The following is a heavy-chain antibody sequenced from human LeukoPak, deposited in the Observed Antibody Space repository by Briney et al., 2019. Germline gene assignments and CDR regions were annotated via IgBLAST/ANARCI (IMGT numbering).Heavy chain of an antibody. CDR1: GFSFSDYY. V-gene: IGHV3-11*01. CDR3: ATTVAGLFDF. D-gene: IGHD6-19*01. CDR2: ISSSGGII. J-gene: IGHJ4*02. Sequence: GGSLRLSCAASGFSFSDYYMSWIRQAPGKGLEWVSYISSSGGIIYYSDSVRGRFTVSRDNAKNSLYLQLNSLRAEDTAVYYCATTVAGLFDFWGQGTLVTVSS.